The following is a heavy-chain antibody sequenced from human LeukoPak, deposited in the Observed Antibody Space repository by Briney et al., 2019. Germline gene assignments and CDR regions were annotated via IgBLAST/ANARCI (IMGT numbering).Heavy chain of an antibody. CDR1: GFTFSSYG. Sequence: GGSLRLSCAASGFTFSSYGMHWVRQAPGKGLEWVAVIWYDGSNKYYADSVKGRFTISRGNSKNTLYLQMNSLRAEDTAVYYCARGAVTMVRGVIVYYGMDVWGQGTTVTVSS. J-gene: IGHJ6*02. D-gene: IGHD3-10*01. CDR3: ARGAVTMVRGVIVYYGMDV. CDR2: IWYDGSNK. V-gene: IGHV3-33*01.